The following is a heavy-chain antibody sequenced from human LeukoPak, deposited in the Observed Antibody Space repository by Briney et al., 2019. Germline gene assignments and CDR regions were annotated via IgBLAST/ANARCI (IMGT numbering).Heavy chain of an antibody. CDR2: TNPSTGGT. Sequence: ASVKVSCKTSVYTFTGSYLHWVRQVPGQGLEWMGWTNPSTGGTKSAQQFEGRVTMTSDTSNTTGYLELRSLRLDDTATYYCARGGAFCSITTCHEFDHWGQGTLVIVSS. D-gene: IGHD2-2*01. CDR3: ARGGAFCSITTCHEFDH. CDR1: VYTFTGSY. J-gene: IGHJ4*02. V-gene: IGHV1-2*02.